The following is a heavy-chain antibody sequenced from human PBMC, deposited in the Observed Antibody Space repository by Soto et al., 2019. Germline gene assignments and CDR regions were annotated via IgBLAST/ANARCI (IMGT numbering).Heavy chain of an antibody. J-gene: IGHJ4*02. D-gene: IGHD3-16*01. CDR1: GGSISSGGYY. CDR2: IYYSGST. Sequence: QVQLQESGPGLVKPSQTLSLTCTVSGGSISSGGYYWGWIRQHPGKGLEWIGYIYYSGSTYYNPSRESRVTISVDTSKNQFSLKLSSVTAADTAVYYCARAWGGYFDYWGQGTLVTVSS. V-gene: IGHV4-31*03. CDR3: ARAWGGYFDY.